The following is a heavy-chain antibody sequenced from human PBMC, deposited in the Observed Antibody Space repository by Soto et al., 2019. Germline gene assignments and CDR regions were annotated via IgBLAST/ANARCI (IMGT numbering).Heavy chain of an antibody. CDR3: ARIRCSGVGCSDYYYMDV. V-gene: IGHV3-33*01. Sequence: QVQLVESGGGVVQPGRSLRLSCAACGVTVGSYGMHWVRQAPGKGLEWLALIYYDGSKEYYAESVKGRFTISRDNSKNTLFLQMISLRVEDTALYYCARIRCSGVGCSDYYYMDVWGKGTTVAVSS. CDR2: IYYDGSKE. D-gene: IGHD2-21*01. CDR1: GVTVGSYG. J-gene: IGHJ6*03.